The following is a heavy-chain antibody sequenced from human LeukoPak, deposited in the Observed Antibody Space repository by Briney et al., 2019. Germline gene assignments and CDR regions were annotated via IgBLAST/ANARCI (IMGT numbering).Heavy chain of an antibody. J-gene: IGHJ6*02. CDR1: GFTFSSYS. CDR3: ARDGGRGSGMDV. Sequence: GGSLRLSCAASGFTFSSYSMNWVRQAPGKGLEWVSSISSSSSYIYYADSVKGRFTISRDNAKNSLYLQMNSLRAEDTAVYYCARDGGRGSGMDVWGQGTTVTVSS. CDR2: ISSSSSYI. D-gene: IGHD3-10*01. V-gene: IGHV3-21*01.